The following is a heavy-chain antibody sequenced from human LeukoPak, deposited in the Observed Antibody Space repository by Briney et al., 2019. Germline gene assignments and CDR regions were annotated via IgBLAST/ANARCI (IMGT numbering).Heavy chain of an antibody. CDR2: IKQDGSEK. J-gene: IGHJ4*02. V-gene: IGHV3-7*03. CDR3: AKDRLYDFWSGYFIH. Sequence: GGSLRLSCAASGFTFSNAWMNWVRQAPGRGLEWVANIKQDGSEKYYVDSVKGRFTISRDNAKNSLYLQMNSLRAEDTAVYYCAKDRLYDFWSGYFIHWGQGTLVTVSS. D-gene: IGHD3-3*01. CDR1: GFTFSNAW.